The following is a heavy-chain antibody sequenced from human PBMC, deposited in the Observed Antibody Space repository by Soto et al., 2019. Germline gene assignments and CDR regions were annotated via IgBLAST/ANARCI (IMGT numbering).Heavy chain of an antibody. CDR1: GYTFTSYY. CDR2: INPSGGST. CDR3: ARGSGSTWLQLLRDYFDY. D-gene: IGHD5-18*01. V-gene: IGHV1-46*01. Sequence: ASVKVSCKASGYTFTSYYMHWVRQAPGQGLEWMGIINPSGGSTSYAQKFQGRVTMTRDTSTSTVYMELSSLRSEDTAVYYCARGSGSTWLQLLRDYFDYWGQGTLVTVSS. J-gene: IGHJ4*02.